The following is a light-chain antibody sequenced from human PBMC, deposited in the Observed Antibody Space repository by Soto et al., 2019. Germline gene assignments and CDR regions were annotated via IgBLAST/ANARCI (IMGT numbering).Light chain of an antibody. CDR2: KAS. CDR3: QQYGSSPPSIT. J-gene: IGKJ5*01. V-gene: IGKV1-5*03. CDR1: QTISSW. Sequence: DIQMTQSPSTLSGSVGDRVTITCRASQTISSWLAWYQQKPGKAPKLLIYKASTLKSGVPSRFSGSGSGTDFTLTINRLEPEDFALYYCQQYGSSPPSITFGQGTRLEIK.